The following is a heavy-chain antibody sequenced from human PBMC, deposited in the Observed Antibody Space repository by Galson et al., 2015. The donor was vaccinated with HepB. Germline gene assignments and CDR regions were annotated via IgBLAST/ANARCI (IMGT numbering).Heavy chain of an antibody. CDR2: ISYDGSNK. Sequence: SLRLSCAASGFTFSSYAMHWVRQAPGKGLEWVAVISYDGSNKYYADSVKGRFTISRDNSKNTLYLQMNSLRAEDTAVYYCARAMVRGVITDYWGQGTLVTVSS. D-gene: IGHD3-10*01. CDR3: ARAMVRGVITDY. J-gene: IGHJ4*02. V-gene: IGHV3-30*04. CDR1: GFTFSSYA.